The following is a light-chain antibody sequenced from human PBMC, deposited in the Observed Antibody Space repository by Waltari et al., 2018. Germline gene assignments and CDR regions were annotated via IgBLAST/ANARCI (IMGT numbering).Light chain of an antibody. CDR2: DTN. V-gene: IGLV8-61*01. Sequence: QTVVTQEPSLSVSPGGTVTLPCGLSYGSVSTTYYPSWYQQAPGQAPRTLIFDTNTRSSGVPDRFSGSILDNKAALTITGAQADDESDYYCVLSMGSGIWVFGGGTKLTVL. J-gene: IGLJ3*02. CDR3: VLSMGSGIWV. CDR1: YGSVSTTYY.